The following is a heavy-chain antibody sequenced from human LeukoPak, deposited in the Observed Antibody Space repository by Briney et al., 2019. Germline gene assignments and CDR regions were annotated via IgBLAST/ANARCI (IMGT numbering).Heavy chain of an antibody. Sequence: GASVKVSCKASGYTFIGYSMHWVRQAPGQGLEWMGWINPNSGGTNYAQKFQGRVTMTRDTSISTAYMELSRLRSDDTAVYYCARVPDKGVRFLELDYWGQGTLVTVSS. J-gene: IGHJ4*02. CDR3: ARVPDKGVRFLELDY. CDR1: GYTFIGYS. V-gene: IGHV1-2*02. D-gene: IGHD3-3*01. CDR2: INPNSGGT.